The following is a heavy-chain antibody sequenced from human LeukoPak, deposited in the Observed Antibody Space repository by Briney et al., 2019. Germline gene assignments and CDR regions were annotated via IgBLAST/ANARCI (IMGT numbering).Heavy chain of an antibody. CDR1: GYTFTSYG. CDR3: AILTGYYNLNWFDP. J-gene: IGHJ5*02. V-gene: IGHV1-18*01. D-gene: IGHD3-9*01. CDR2: ISAYNGNT. Sequence: ASVKVSCKASGYTFTSYGISWVRQAPGQGLEWMGWISAYNGNTNYAQKLQGRVTMTTDTSTSTAYMELRSLRSDDTAVYYCAILTGYYNLNWFDPWGQGTLVTVSS.